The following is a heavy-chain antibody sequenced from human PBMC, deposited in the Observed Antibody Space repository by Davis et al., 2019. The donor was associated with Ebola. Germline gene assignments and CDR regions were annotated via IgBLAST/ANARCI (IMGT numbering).Heavy chain of an antibody. CDR3: ASLRRTISGMDDAFDI. CDR1: GYDFTTSW. CDR2: IYTGDSDT. J-gene: IGHJ3*02. D-gene: IGHD2-15*01. Sequence: GESLKISCQGSGYDFTTSWIAWVRQMPGKGLEWMGIIYTGDSDTRYSPSFRGQVTISADKSTRTAYLQWGRLKASDTAMYYCASLRRTISGMDDAFDIWGQGTMVTVSS. V-gene: IGHV5-51*01.